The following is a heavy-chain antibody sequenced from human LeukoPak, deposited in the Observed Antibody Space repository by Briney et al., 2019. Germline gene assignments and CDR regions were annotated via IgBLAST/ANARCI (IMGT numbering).Heavy chain of an antibody. Sequence: PGGSLRLSCAASGFTVSSNYMSWVRQAPGKGLEWVSVIYSGGSTYYADSVKGRFTISRDNSKNTLYLQMNSLRAEDTAVYYCARGRYYDLNWFDPWGQGTLVTVSS. CDR1: GFTVSSNY. D-gene: IGHD3-22*01. CDR3: ARGRYYDLNWFDP. V-gene: IGHV3-53*01. CDR2: IYSGGST. J-gene: IGHJ5*02.